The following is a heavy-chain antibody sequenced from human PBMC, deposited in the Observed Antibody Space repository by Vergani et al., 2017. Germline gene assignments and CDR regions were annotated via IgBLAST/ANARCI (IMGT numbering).Heavy chain of an antibody. CDR1: GFTFSSYA. D-gene: IGHD3-16*01. J-gene: IGHJ4*02. V-gene: IGHV3-23*04. CDR3: AKICYDYMWGNRYYFDY. CDR2: ISGSGGST. Sequence: VQLVESGGGVVQPGRSLRLSCAASGFTFSSYAMSWVRQAPGKGLEWVSAISGSGGSTYYADSVKGRFTISRDNSKNTLYLQMNSLRAEDTAVYYCAKICYDYMWGNRYYFDYWGQGTLVTVSS.